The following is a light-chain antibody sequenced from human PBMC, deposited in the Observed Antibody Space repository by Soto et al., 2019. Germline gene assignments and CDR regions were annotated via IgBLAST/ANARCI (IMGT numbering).Light chain of an antibody. CDR3: QQSYITPWT. CDR2: AAS. J-gene: IGKJ1*01. V-gene: IGKV1-39*01. CDR1: QSITNN. Sequence: DIQMTQSPSSLSTSVGDRVTITCRASQSITNNLNWYQQKPGRVPKLLIYAASRFQSRVPSRFSGSGSVTDFTLTISSLQPADFETYYCQQSYITPWTFGQGTKVEIK.